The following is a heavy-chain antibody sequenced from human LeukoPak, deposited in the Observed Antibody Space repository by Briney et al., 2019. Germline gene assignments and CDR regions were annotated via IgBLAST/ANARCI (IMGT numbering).Heavy chain of an antibody. Sequence: SETLSLTCAVYGGSFSGYYWSWIRQPPGKGLEWIGEINHSGSTYYNPSLKSRVTISVDTSKNHFSLKLTSVTAADTAVYYCARPSDYDNSGSVDAFDIWGQGTMVTVSS. CDR2: INHSGST. CDR1: GGSFSGYY. J-gene: IGHJ3*02. D-gene: IGHD3-22*01. CDR3: ARPSDYDNSGSVDAFDI. V-gene: IGHV4-34*01.